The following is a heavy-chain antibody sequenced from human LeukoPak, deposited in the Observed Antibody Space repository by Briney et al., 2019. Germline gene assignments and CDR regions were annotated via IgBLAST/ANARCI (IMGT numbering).Heavy chain of an antibody. CDR2: IYPYDSHT. CDR3: ARLPNSGADLTWFDP. CDR1: GYRFTYYW. J-gene: IGHJ5*02. D-gene: IGHD3-10*01. Sequence: GESLKISCKASGYRFTYYWTAWVRQMPGKGLEWMGIIYPYDSHTRYSPSFQGQVTISADKSISTAYLQWSSLKASDTAMYYCARLPNSGADLTWFDPWGQGTLVTVSS. V-gene: IGHV5-51*01.